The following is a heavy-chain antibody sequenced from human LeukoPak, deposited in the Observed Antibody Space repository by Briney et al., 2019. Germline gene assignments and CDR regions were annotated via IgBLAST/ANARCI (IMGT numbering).Heavy chain of an antibody. D-gene: IGHD3-16*01. CDR1: GFTFSSYG. J-gene: IGHJ4*02. Sequence: GGSLRLSCAASGFTFSSYGMHWVRQAPGKGLEWVAVIWYDGSNKYYADSVKGRFTISRDNSKNTLYLQMNSLRAEDTAVYYCARTLDYDYEGHGEKDYWGQGTLVTVSS. CDR3: ARTLDYDYEGHGEKDY. V-gene: IGHV3-33*01. CDR2: IWYDGSNK.